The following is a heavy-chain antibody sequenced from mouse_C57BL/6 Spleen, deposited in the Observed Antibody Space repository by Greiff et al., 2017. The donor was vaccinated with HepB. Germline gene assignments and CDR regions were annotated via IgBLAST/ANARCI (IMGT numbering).Heavy chain of an antibody. CDR3: ARNSFYGNYVCWYFDV. J-gene: IGHJ1*03. CDR2: IWSGGST. V-gene: IGHV2-2*01. D-gene: IGHD2-1*01. CDR1: GFSLTSYG. Sequence: VQLQQSGPGLVQPSQSLSITCTVSGFSLTSYGVHWVRQSPGKGLEWLGVIWSGGSTDYNAAFISRLSISKDDSKSPVFFKMNSLQADDTAIYYCARNSFYGNYVCWYFDVWGTGTTVTVSS.